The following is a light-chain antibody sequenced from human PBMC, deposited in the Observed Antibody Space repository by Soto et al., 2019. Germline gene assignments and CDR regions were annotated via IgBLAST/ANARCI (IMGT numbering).Light chain of an antibody. CDR1: SSKIGSNT. Sequence: QSVLTQPPSASGTPGQRVTISCSGSSSKIGSNTVNWYQQLPGTAPKLLIYSNNQRPSGVPDRFSGSKSGTSASLAISGLQSEDEADYYCAAWDVSLNGPVVFGGGTKLTVL. V-gene: IGLV1-44*01. J-gene: IGLJ2*01. CDR2: SNN. CDR3: AAWDVSLNGPVV.